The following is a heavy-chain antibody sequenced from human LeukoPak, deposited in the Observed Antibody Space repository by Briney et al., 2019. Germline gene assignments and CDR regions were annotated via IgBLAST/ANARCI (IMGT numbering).Heavy chain of an antibody. D-gene: IGHD4-17*01. V-gene: IGHV1-2*02. CDR3: ARGVTTAHNT. CDR1: GYTFTDYY. CDR2: INPKSGGT. Sequence: GASVKVSCKASGYTFTDYYMHWVRQAPGQGLEWMGWINPKSGGTNYAQKFQGRVTMTSDTSIGTAYMELSRLGSDDTAVYYCARGVTTAHNTWGQGTLVTVSS. J-gene: IGHJ5*02.